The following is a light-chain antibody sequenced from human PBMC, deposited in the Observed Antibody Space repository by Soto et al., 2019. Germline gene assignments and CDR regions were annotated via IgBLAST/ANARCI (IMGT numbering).Light chain of an antibody. CDR2: GAS. CDR1: QSVTSSF. V-gene: IGKV3-20*01. CDR3: HQYGSSPLT. J-gene: IGKJ3*01. Sequence: EIVLTQSPGTLSLSPGERATLTCRASQSVTSSFLAWYQQKPGQAPRLLMYGASTGATGIPDRFSGSGSGTDFTLTISRLEPEDFAVYFCHQYGSSPLTFGPGTKVDIK.